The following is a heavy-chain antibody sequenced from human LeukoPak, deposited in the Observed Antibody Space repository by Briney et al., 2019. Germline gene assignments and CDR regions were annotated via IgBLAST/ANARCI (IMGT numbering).Heavy chain of an antibody. V-gene: IGHV3-23*01. CDR2: IGGPAET. J-gene: IGHJ4*02. CDR1: GFSFDVHA. D-gene: IGHD3-16*01. CDR3: AKDWTSHNGVYDCLDF. Sequence: VGSLRLSCAASGFSFDVHAMTWVRQAPGKGPEWVATIGGPAETFYADSVGGRFTISRDNSRYTLYLQMNRLRAEDSALYYCAKDWTSHNGVYDCLDFWGQGTQVTVSS.